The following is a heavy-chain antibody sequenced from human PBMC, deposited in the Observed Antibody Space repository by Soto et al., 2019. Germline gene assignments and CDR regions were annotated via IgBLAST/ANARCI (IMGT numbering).Heavy chain of an antibody. Sequence: EVQLVESGGGLVQPGGSLRLSCAASGLTVSTNYMNWVRQAPGKGLEWVSIIYSDGRTYHADSVKGRFTISRDHSKNVLYLQINSLRTEDTAVYYCARVTTLACDFWGQGTLVTVSS. CDR1: GLTVSTNY. CDR2: IYSDGRT. J-gene: IGHJ4*02. CDR3: ARVTTLACDF. D-gene: IGHD3-22*01. V-gene: IGHV3-66*01.